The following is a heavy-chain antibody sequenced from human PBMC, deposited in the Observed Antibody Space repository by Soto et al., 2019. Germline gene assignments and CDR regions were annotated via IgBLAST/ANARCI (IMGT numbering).Heavy chain of an antibody. D-gene: IGHD2-21*02. J-gene: IGHJ6*02. Sequence: ASVTVSCKASGYTFTSYGISWVRQAPGQGLEWMGWINTYNGDTNFAQNLQGRVTLTTDTSTSTAYMELRSLRSDDTAVYYCVRDEYGGDSGDYTMDVWGQGTTVTVSS. CDR2: INTYNGDT. V-gene: IGHV1-18*01. CDR3: VRDEYGGDSGDYTMDV. CDR1: GYTFTSYG.